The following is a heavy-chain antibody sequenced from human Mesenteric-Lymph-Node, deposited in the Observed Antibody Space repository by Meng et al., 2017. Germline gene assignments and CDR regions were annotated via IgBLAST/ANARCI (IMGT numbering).Heavy chain of an antibody. V-gene: IGHV1-2*02. CDR1: GYTFTGYY. J-gene: IGHJ2*01. CDR3: ARRGSFHDYGGNSAGYFDL. D-gene: IGHD4-23*01. Sequence: ASVKVSCKASGYTFTGYYMHWVRQAPGQGLEWMGWINPNSGGTNYSQKFQGRVTITRDTSASTAYMELSSLRSEDTAVYYCARRGSFHDYGGNSAGYFDLWGRGTLVTVSS. CDR2: INPNSGGT.